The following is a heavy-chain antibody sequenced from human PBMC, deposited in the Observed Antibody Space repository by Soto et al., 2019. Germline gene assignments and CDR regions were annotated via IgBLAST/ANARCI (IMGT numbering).Heavy chain of an antibody. J-gene: IGHJ6*02. CDR2: INAGNGNT. Sequence: ASVKVSCKASGYTFTSYAVHWVRQAPGQRLEWMGWINAGNGNTKYSQKFQGRVTITRDTSASTAYMELSSLRSEDTAVYHCASGTTAGDYAYYYYYGMDVWGQGTTVTVSS. CDR3: ASGTTAGDYAYYYYYGMDV. V-gene: IGHV1-3*01. D-gene: IGHD4-17*01. CDR1: GYTFTSYA.